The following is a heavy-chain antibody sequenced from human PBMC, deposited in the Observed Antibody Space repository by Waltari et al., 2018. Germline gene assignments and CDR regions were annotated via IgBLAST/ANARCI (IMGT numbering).Heavy chain of an antibody. V-gene: IGHV3-23*04. CDR1: GFTFSSYA. J-gene: IGHJ3*02. CDR3: AKDRRYISSWSTVFDI. Sequence: EVQLVESGGGLVQPGGSLRLSCAASGFTFSSYAMNWVRQAPGKGLEWVSGISGSGGGTYYADSVKGRFTISRDNSKNTLYLQMNSLRAGDTAVYYCAKDRRYISSWSTVFDIWGQGTMVTVSS. CDR2: ISGSGGGT. D-gene: IGHD6-13*01.